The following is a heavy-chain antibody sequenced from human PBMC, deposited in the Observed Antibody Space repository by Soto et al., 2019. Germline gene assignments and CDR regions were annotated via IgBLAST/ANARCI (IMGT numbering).Heavy chain of an antibody. Sequence: SETLSLTCTVSGGSINSMDYYWSWIRQSPGEGLEWIGYIYHSGTTYFNPSLKSRVTMTIDTSKNQFSLSLASVAAADTAMYYCARGMNPQDYWGQGTLVTVSS. CDR1: GGSINSMDYY. CDR3: ARGMNPQDY. CDR2: IYHSGTT. V-gene: IGHV4-30-4*01. D-gene: IGHD6-13*01. J-gene: IGHJ4*02.